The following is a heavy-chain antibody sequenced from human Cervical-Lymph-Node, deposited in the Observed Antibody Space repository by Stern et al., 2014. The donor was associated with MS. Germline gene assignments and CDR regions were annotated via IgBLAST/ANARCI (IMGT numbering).Heavy chain of an antibody. Sequence: QVTLRESGPVQVRPTETLTLTCSVSGFSLTNGRMGVAWIRQPPGKALEWLAHIFPHDEKSYSRSLKSRLTISKDASESQVVLTMTNMHPVDTATYFCARIRLRIGELFWADRRGDFDFWGLGTLVTVSS. J-gene: IGHJ3*01. CDR2: IFPHDEK. D-gene: IGHD3-10*01. CDR3: ARIRLRIGELFWADRRGDFDF. V-gene: IGHV2-26*02. CDR1: GFSLTNGRMG.